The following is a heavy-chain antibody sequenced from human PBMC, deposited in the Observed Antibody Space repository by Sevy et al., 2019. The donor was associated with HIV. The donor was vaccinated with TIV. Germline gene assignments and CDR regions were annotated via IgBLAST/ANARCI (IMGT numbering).Heavy chain of an antibody. J-gene: IGHJ4*02. D-gene: IGHD6-19*01. V-gene: IGHV3-7*01. CDR3: AKIGKRGWDFDS. CDR2: INEDGAVK. CDR1: GFRFSNSW. Sequence: GGSLRLSCAASGFRFSNSWMSWVRQAPGKGLEWVANINEDGAVKYYADSVKGRFIISRDTANDSLYVQMFSLRAEDTAVYYCAKIGKRGWDFDSWGQGTRVTVSS.